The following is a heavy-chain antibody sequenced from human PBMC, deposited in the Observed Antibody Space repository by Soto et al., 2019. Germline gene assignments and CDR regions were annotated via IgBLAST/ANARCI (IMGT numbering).Heavy chain of an antibody. D-gene: IGHD6-19*01. J-gene: IGHJ3*02. CDR1: GFTFDDYA. V-gene: IGHV3-9*01. Sequence: GGSLRLSCAASGFTFDDYAMHWVRQAPGKGLEWVSGISWNSGSIGYADSVKGRFTISRDNAKNSLYLQMNSLRAEDTALYYCWGIAVAGRYAFDIWGQGTMVTVSS. CDR3: WGIAVAGRYAFDI. CDR2: ISWNSGSI.